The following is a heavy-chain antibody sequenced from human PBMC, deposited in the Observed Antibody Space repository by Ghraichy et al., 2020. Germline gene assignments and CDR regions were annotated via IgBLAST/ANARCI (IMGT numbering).Heavy chain of an antibody. J-gene: IGHJ6*03. CDR3: ARGGVPAAINYYYYYYMDV. CDR2: IKQDGSEK. Sequence: GGSLRLSCAASGFTFSSYWMSWVRQAPGKGLEWVANIKQDGSEKYYVDSVKGRFTISRDNAKNSLYLQMNSLRAVDTAVYYCARGGVPAAINYYYYYYMDVWGKGTTVTVSS. CDR1: GFTFSSYW. V-gene: IGHV3-7*03. D-gene: IGHD2-2*01.